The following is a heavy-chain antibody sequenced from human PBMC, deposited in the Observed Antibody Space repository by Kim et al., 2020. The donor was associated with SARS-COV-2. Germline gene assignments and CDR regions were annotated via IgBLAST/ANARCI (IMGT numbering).Heavy chain of an antibody. CDR1: GFPFNWYW. Sequence: GGSLRLSCAASGFPFNWYWMHWVRQTPGEGLVWVSRINSDATDTYYADSVKGRFTISRDNAKNILYLQMNSLRAKDTAVYYCAKDTFDIWGQGAMVTVSS. CDR3: AKDTFDI. V-gene: IGHV3-74*01. CDR2: INSDATDT. J-gene: IGHJ3*02.